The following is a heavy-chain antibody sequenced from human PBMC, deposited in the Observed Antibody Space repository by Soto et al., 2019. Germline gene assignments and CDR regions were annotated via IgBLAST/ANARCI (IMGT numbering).Heavy chain of an antibody. V-gene: IGHV4-59*01. CDR2: MYYSGST. J-gene: IGHJ4*02. CDR3: ARVAYDYDSSGYLYYFDY. D-gene: IGHD3-22*01. CDR1: GGSISSYY. Sequence: QVQLQESGPGLVKPSETLSLTCTVSGGSISSYYWSWIRQPPGKGLEWVGYMYYSGSTNYNPSLRSRVTISVDTSKNQFSLKLTSMPAADTAMYYCARVAYDYDSSGYLYYFDYWGQGTLVTVSS.